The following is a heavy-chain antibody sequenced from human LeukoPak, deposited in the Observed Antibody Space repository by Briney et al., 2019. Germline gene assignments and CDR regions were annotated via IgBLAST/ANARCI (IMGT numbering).Heavy chain of an antibody. Sequence: SVKVSCKASGGTFSSYTISWVRQAPGQGLEWMGRIIPILGIANYAQKFQGRVTITADKSTSTAYMELSSLRSEDTAVYYCARCGDYDFWSGYSQVYYYYMDVWGKGTTVTVSS. V-gene: IGHV1-69*02. D-gene: IGHD3-3*01. CDR1: GGTFSSYT. J-gene: IGHJ6*03. CDR3: ARCGDYDFWSGYSQVYYYYMDV. CDR2: IIPILGIA.